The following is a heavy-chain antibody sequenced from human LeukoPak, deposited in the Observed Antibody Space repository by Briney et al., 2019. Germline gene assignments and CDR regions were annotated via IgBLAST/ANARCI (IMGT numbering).Heavy chain of an antibody. J-gene: IGHJ5*02. CDR3: ARRPLAGTSLRNWFDP. CDR2: INHSGST. D-gene: IGHD2-2*01. Sequence: PSETLSLTCAVYGGSFSGYYWSWIRQPPGKGLEWIGEINHSGSTNYNPSLKSRVTISVDTSKNQFSLKLSSVTAADTAVYYCARRPLAGTSLRNWFDPWGQGTLVTVSS. CDR1: GGSFSGYY. V-gene: IGHV4-34*01.